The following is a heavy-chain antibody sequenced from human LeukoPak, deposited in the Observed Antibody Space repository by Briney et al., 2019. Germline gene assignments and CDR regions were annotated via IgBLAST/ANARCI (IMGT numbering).Heavy chain of an antibody. V-gene: IGHV4-39*07. J-gene: IGHJ2*01. Sequence: SETLSLTCTVSGGSISSSSYYWGWIRQPPGTGLEWIGSIYYSGSTYYNPSLKSRVTISVDTSKNQFSLKLSSVTAADTAVYYCAREKEVVVAADYGFDLWGRGTLVTVSS. D-gene: IGHD2-15*01. CDR3: AREKEVVVAADYGFDL. CDR1: GGSISSSSYY. CDR2: IYYSGST.